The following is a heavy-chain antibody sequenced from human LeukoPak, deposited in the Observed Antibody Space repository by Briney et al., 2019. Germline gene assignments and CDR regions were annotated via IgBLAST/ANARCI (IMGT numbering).Heavy chain of an antibody. CDR3: AKRAYDYGDYIDY. CDR1: GFTFSSYA. J-gene: IGHJ4*02. Sequence: QPGGSLRLSCAASGFTFSSYAMNWVRQAPGKGLEWVSTISGSGGSTYYADSVKGRFTISRDNSKNTLYVKMNSLRAEDTAVYYCAKRAYDYGDYIDYWGQGTLVTVSS. V-gene: IGHV3-23*01. D-gene: IGHD4-17*01. CDR2: ISGSGGST.